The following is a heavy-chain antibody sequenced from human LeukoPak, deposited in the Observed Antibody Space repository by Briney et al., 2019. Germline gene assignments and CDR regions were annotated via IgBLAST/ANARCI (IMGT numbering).Heavy chain of an antibody. CDR1: GFTFSDFH. Sequence: PGGSLRLSCAASGFTFSDFHMSWIRQAPGKGLEWLSYIGGSGTDIKYADSVKGRFTISRDNAKKSLYLQMTSLRVEDAAVYYCARDRCTGAACSGYYHGMDVWGQGTTVTVSS. V-gene: IGHV3-11*01. CDR3: ARDRCTGAACSGYYHGMDV. D-gene: IGHD2-8*02. J-gene: IGHJ6*02. CDR2: IGGSGTDI.